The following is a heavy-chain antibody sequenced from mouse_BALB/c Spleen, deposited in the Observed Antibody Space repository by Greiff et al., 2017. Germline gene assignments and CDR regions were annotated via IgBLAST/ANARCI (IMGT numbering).Heavy chain of an antibody. V-gene: IGHV1-54*01. D-gene: IGHD1-1*01. CDR2: INPGSGGT. CDR1: GYAFTNYL. J-gene: IGHJ4*01. Sequence: VQLQQSGAELVRPGTSVKVSCKASGYAFTNYLIEWVKQRPGQGLEWIGVINPGSGGTNYNEKFKGKATLTADKSSSTAYMQLSSLTSDDSAVYFCARDYYGSRGYYAMDYWGQGTSVTVSS. CDR3: ARDYYGSRGYYAMDY.